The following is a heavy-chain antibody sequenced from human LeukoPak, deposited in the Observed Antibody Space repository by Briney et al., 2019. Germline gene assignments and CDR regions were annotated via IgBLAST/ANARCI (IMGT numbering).Heavy chain of an antibody. J-gene: IGHJ6*03. V-gene: IGHV1-18*01. D-gene: IGHD2-2*02. CDR1: GYTFTSYG. CDR2: ISAYNGNT. CDR3: ARWAAAQILGYCSSTSCYKPYYYYYMDV. Sequence: ASVKVSCKASGYTFTSYGISWVRQAPGQGLEWMGWISAYNGNTNYAQKLQGRVTMTTDTSTSTAYMGLRSLRSDDTAVYYCARWAAAQILGYCSSTSCYKPYYYYYMDVWGKGTTVTVSS.